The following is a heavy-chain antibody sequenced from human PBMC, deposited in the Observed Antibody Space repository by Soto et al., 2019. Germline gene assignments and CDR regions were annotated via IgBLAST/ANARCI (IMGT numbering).Heavy chain of an antibody. CDR2: INAGNANT. CDR3: ASSETTYCSGGGCYYY. CDR1: GYTFTTYA. D-gene: IGHD2-15*01. V-gene: IGHV1-3*01. Sequence: PSVKVSCKASGYTFTTYAVHWVRQAPGQRLEWMGWINAGNANTKYSQNFQGRITITRDTSASTAYMELSSLRSEDTAVYYCASSETTYCSGGGCYYYWGQG. J-gene: IGHJ4*02.